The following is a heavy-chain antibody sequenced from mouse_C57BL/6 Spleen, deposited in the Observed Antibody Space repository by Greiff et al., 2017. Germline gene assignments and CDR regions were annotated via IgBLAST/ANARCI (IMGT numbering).Heavy chain of an antibody. V-gene: IGHV1-55*01. CDR1: GYTFTSYW. Sequence: VQLQQPGAELVKPGASVKMSCKASGYTFTSYWITWVKQRPGQGLEWIGVIYPGSGSTNYNEKFKSKATLTVDTSSSTAYMQLSSLTSEDSAVYYCARGDYYGSSTWFAYWGQGTLVTVSA. CDR3: ARGDYYGSSTWFAY. D-gene: IGHD1-1*01. CDR2: IYPGSGST. J-gene: IGHJ3*01.